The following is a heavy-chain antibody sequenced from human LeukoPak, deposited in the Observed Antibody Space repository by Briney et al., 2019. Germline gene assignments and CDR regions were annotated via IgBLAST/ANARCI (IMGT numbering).Heavy chain of an antibody. CDR1: GYSFTSYW. CDR3: ARAQVNYYGSSGSETHYYYYYMDV. V-gene: IGHV5-51*01. CDR2: IYPGDSDT. J-gene: IGHJ6*03. Sequence: GESLKISCKGSGYSFTSYWIGWVRQMPGKALEWMGIIYPGDSDTRYSPSFQGQVTISADKSISTAYLQWSSLKASDTAMYYCARAQVNYYGSSGSETHYYYYYMDVWGKGTTVTVSS. D-gene: IGHD3-22*01.